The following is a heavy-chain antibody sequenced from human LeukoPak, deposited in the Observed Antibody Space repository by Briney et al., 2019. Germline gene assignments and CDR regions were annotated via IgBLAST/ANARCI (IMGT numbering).Heavy chain of an antibody. Sequence: GGSLRLSCTASGFTFGDYAMSWVRQAPGKGLEWVGFIRSKAYGGTTEYAASVKGRFTISRDDSKSIAYLQMNSLKTEDTAAYYCTRGYDFWSFWGQGTLVTVSS. CDR3: TRGYDFWSF. CDR1: GFTFGDYA. CDR2: IRSKAYGGTT. J-gene: IGHJ4*02. D-gene: IGHD3-3*01. V-gene: IGHV3-49*04.